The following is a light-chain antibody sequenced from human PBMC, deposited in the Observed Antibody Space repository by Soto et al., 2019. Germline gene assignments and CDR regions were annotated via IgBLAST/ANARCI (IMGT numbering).Light chain of an antibody. CDR3: CSYAGSGTWV. CDR2: EGT. J-gene: IGLJ1*01. Sequence: QSVLTQPASVSGSPGQSITISCTGTSSDVGSYNLVSWYQQHPGKAPKLMIYEGTKRPSGVSDRFSGSKSGNTASLTISGLQAEDEADYYCCSYAGSGTWVFGTGTKVTVL. CDR1: SSDVGSYNL. V-gene: IGLV2-23*01.